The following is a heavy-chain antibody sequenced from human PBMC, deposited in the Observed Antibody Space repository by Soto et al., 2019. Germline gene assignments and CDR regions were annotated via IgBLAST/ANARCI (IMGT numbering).Heavy chain of an antibody. J-gene: IGHJ4*02. CDR2: IKSRAESGTT. V-gene: IGHV3-15*01. CDR1: GFNFSDSW. Sequence: PGGSLRLSCAASGFNFSDSWMTWVRQAPGRGLEWVGRIKSRAESGTTHYAEPVKGRFIISRDDSSKTVYLQMNSLKTEDTAVYFCTTDLWASLWFGDSLRDYWGQGTLVTVSS. CDR3: TTDLWASLWFGDSLRDY. D-gene: IGHD3-10*01.